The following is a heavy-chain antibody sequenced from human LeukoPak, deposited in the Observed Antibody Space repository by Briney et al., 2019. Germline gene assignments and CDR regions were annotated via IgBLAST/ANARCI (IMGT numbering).Heavy chain of an antibody. J-gene: IGHJ6*03. Sequence: PSETLSLTCTVSGVSISSGGYYWSWIRQHQGKGLEWIGYIYYSGSTYYNPSLKLRVTLSVDTSENQFSLNLSSVTAADTAVYYCAIDPIAARSSNYYYMDVWGKGTTVTVSS. D-gene: IGHD6-6*01. CDR1: GVSISSGGYY. CDR3: AIDPIAARSSNYYYMDV. V-gene: IGHV4-31*03. CDR2: IYYSGST.